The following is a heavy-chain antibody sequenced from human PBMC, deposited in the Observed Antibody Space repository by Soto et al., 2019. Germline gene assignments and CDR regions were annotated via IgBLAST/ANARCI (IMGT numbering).Heavy chain of an antibody. V-gene: IGHV4-61*01. D-gene: IGHD2-2*01. CDR2: IYYSGST. J-gene: IGHJ4*02. Sequence: SETLSLTCTVSGGSVSSGSYYWSWIWQPPGKGLEWIGYIYYSGSTNYNPSLKSRVTVSVDTSKNQFSLKLSSVTAADTAVYYCAQQALTSASFDYWGQGTLVTVSS. CDR1: GGSVSSGSYY. CDR3: AQQALTSASFDY.